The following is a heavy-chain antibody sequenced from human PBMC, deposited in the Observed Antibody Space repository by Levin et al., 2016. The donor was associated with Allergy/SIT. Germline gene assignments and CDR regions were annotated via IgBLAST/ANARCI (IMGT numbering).Heavy chain of an antibody. D-gene: IGHD3-16*01. CDR3: ARSLPGMMAFDI. CDR1: GGTFSSYT. J-gene: IGHJ3*02. Sequence: SVKVFCKASGGTFSSYTISWVRQAPGQGLEWMGRIIPILGIANYAQKFQGRVTITADKSTSTAYMELSSLRSEDTAVYYCARSLPGMMAFDIWGQGTMVTVSS. V-gene: IGHV1-69*02. CDR2: IIPILGIA.